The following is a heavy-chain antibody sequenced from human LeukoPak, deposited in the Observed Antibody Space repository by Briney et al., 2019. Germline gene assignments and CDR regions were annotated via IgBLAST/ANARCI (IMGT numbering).Heavy chain of an antibody. Sequence: SETLSLTCAVYGGSFSGYYWSWIRQPPGKGLDWIGSINYSGSTYYNPSLKSRVTISVDTSKNQFSLKLSSVTAADTAVYYCARVASHFDYWGQGTLVTVSS. CDR2: INYSGST. CDR1: GGSFSGYY. J-gene: IGHJ4*02. V-gene: IGHV4-34*01. CDR3: ARVASHFDY.